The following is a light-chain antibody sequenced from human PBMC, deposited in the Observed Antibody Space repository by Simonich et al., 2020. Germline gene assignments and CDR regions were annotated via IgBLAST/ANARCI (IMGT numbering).Light chain of an antibody. CDR1: SGSIASNY. CDR3: QSYDSSNWV. Sequence: NFMLTQPHSVSESPGKTVTISCTRSSGSIASNYVQWYQQRPGSAPTTVIYGDNHRPSGVPDRFSGSIDSSSNSASLTISGLKTEDEADYYCQSYDSSNWVFGGGTKLTVL. J-gene: IGLJ3*02. V-gene: IGLV6-57*03. CDR2: GDN.